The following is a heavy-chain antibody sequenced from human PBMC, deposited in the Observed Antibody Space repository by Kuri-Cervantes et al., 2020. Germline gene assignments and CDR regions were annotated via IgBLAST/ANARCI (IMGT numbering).Heavy chain of an antibody. V-gene: IGHV4-34*01. D-gene: IGHD6-6*01. CDR1: GGSFSGYY. CDR3: ARALVLDNWFDP. Sequence: ESLKISCAVYGGSFSGYYWSWIRQPPGKGLEWIGEINHSGSTNYNPSLKSRVTISVDTSKNQFSLKLSSVTAAGTAVYYCARALVLDNWFDPWGQGTLVPSPQ. CDR2: INHSGST. J-gene: IGHJ5*02.